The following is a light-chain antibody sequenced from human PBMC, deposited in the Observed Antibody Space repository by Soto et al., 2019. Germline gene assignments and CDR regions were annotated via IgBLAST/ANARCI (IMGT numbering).Light chain of an antibody. J-gene: IGKJ3*01. CDR1: QRVTSSN. Sequence: ENVLTQSPGTLSLSPGERATLSCRASQRVTSSNLAWYQQKPGQAPRLLIYAATSRATGIPDRFSGSGSGTDFTLTISRLEPEDFAVYYCQQYGSSPFTFGPGTKVDIK. CDR3: QQYGSSPFT. V-gene: IGKV3-20*01. CDR2: AAT.